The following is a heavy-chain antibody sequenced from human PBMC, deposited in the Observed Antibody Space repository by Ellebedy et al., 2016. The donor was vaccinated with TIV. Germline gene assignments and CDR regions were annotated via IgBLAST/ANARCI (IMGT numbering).Heavy chain of an antibody. V-gene: IGHV4-59*08. Sequence: MPSETLSLTCNVSGGSMRSYYWSWIRQPPGKGLEWIGYIFYTGSTNYNPSLRSRVTMSVDTSKRQLSLKLRSVTAADTAVYYCARRYSGSSYHYFDYWGQGTLVIVSS. J-gene: IGHJ4*02. D-gene: IGHD1-26*01. CDR1: GGSMRSYY. CDR2: IFYTGST. CDR3: ARRYSGSSYHYFDY.